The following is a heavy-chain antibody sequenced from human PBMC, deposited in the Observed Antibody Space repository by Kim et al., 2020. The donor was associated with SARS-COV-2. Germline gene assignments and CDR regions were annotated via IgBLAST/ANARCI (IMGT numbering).Heavy chain of an antibody. D-gene: IGHD3-16*01. CDR3: ARVFHGVFDR. CDR1: GLTFSSYW. J-gene: IGHJ4*02. CDR2: INQDGSEK. V-gene: IGHV3-7*01. Sequence: GGSLRLSCAVSGLTFSSYWMSWVRQSPGKGLEWVANINQDGSEKYYVDSVKGRFTISRDNAKNSVYLQMNSLRAEDMAVYYCARVFHGVFDRWGQGTLVTVSS.